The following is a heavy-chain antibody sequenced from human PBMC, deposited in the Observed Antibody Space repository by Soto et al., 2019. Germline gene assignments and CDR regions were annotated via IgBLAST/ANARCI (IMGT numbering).Heavy chain of an antibody. Sequence: PGESLKISCAASGFTFSNAWMSWVRQAPGKGLEWVGRIKSKTDGGTTDYAAPVKGRFTISRDDSKNTLYLQMNSLKTEDTAVYYCTITYSSSWYGGFDYWGQGTLVTVSS. J-gene: IGHJ4*02. CDR1: GFTFSNAW. CDR2: IKSKTDGGTT. D-gene: IGHD6-13*01. CDR3: TITYSSSWYGGFDY. V-gene: IGHV3-15*01.